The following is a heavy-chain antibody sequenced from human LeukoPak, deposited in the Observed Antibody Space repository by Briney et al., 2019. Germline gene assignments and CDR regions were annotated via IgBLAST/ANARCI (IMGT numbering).Heavy chain of an antibody. V-gene: IGHV4-59*01. D-gene: IGHD2-2*01. CDR1: GGSMRNYY. Sequence: KPSETLSLTCAVSGGSMRNYYWSWIRQPPGKGLEWIGYTYDSGSSSYNPSLRSRVSISIDTFKNQFSLNLSSVTAADTAVYYCARGWASSWYYFDFWGQGTLVTVSS. CDR2: TYDSGSS. CDR3: ARGWASSWYYFDF. J-gene: IGHJ4*02.